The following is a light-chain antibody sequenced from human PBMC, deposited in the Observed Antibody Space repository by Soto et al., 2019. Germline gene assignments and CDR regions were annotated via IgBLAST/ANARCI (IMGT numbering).Light chain of an antibody. J-gene: IGKJ4*01. CDR3: QQRSNWPLT. CDR2: VAS. CDR1: QSVSSSY. Sequence: EVMVSQSPGTLSLSPGERATLSCRASQSVSSSYLTWYQQKPGQAPRLLIYVASNRATGIPARFSGSGSGTDFTLTISSLEPEDFAVYYCQQRSNWPLTFGGGTKVDIK. V-gene: IGKV3D-20*02.